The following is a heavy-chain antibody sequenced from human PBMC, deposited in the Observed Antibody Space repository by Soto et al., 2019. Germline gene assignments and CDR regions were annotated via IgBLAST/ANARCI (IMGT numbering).Heavy chain of an antibody. CDR3: TTHEEGAPWAGGFDS. Sequence: QPGGSLRLSCAASGFRFRTRAMSWVRQAPGKGLEWVASIRPGGDSTYYADSVKGRFAVSRDNSNVTLYLQMDSLRVEDTAIYYCTTHEEGAPWAGGFDSWGQGTLVTVS. CDR1: GFRFRTRA. CDR2: IRPGGDST. J-gene: IGHJ5*01. D-gene: IGHD1-26*01. V-gene: IGHV3-23*01.